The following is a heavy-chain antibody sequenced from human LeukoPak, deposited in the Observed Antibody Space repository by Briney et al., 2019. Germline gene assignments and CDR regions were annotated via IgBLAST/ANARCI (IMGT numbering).Heavy chain of an antibody. V-gene: IGHV3-7*01. CDR1: GFTFSSYG. CDR3: AGDQINGDSFFDY. CDR2: IKQGGSEK. J-gene: IGHJ4*02. D-gene: IGHD4-17*01. Sequence: GGSLRLSCAASGFTFSSYGMSWVRQAPGKGLEWVANIKQGGSEKYYVDSVKGRFTISRDNAKNSLYLQMNSLRAEDTAVYYCAGDQINGDSFFDYWGQGTLVTVSS.